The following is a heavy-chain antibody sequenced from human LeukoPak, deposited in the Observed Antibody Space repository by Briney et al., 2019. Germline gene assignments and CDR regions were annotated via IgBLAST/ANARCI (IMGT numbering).Heavy chain of an antibody. CDR1: GFIFSSHG. CDR3: ARSTFGGIIVIGDY. V-gene: IGHV3-30*03. Sequence: GGSLRLSCAASGFIFSSHGMHWVRQAPGKGLEWVAVISYDGSNEYYADSVKGRFIISRDNSRNTLFLQMNSLRPEDTAVYYCARSTFGGIIVIGDYWGQGTLVTVS. CDR2: ISYDGSNE. D-gene: IGHD3-16*02. J-gene: IGHJ4*02.